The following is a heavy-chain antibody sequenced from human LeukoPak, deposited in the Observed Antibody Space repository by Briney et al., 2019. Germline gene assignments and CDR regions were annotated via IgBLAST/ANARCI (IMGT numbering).Heavy chain of an antibody. V-gene: IGHV4-59*01. CDR2: IYYSGST. CDR1: GGPISNYQ. CDR3: ARGVQLERFDY. Sequence: SETLSLTCTLSGGPISNYQWSWIRQPPGKGLEWIGNIYYSGSTNYNPSLKSRVTISVDTSKNQFSLKLSSVTAADTAVYYCARGVQLERFDYWGQGTLVTVSS. D-gene: IGHD1-1*01. J-gene: IGHJ4*02.